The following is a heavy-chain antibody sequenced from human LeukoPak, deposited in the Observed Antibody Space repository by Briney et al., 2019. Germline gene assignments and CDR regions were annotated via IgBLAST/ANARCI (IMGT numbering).Heavy chain of an antibody. CDR1: GFTFSNAW. Sequence: GGSLRLSCAASGFTFSNAWMRWVRQAPGKGLEWVVRIKSKTDGGTTDYAAPVKGRFTISRDDSKNTLYLQMNSLKPEDTAVYYCTTDESEILLWFGELGNDYWGQGTLVTVSS. J-gene: IGHJ4*02. CDR2: IKSKTDGGTT. V-gene: IGHV3-15*01. D-gene: IGHD3-10*01. CDR3: TTDESEILLWFGELGNDY.